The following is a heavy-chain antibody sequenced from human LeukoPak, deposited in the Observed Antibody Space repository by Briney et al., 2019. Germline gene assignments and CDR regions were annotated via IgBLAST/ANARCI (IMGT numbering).Heavy chain of an antibody. CDR1: GDSISGGRRAYY. V-gene: IGHV4-31*03. D-gene: IGHD5-12*01. CDR2: ISFSGST. CDR3: ARAPRGYSGYDFSYWFDP. J-gene: IGHJ5*02. Sequence: SQTLSLTCTVSGDSISGGRRAYYWSWIRQHPDKGLEWIGYISFSGSTLYNPSLESRLTISIDTSKNQFSLNLRSVTAADTAVYYCARAPRGYSGYDFSYWFDPWGQGTLVTVSS.